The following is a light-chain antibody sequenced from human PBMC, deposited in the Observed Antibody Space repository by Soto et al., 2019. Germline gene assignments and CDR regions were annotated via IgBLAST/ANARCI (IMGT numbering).Light chain of an antibody. CDR3: QSYDSSHVV. V-gene: IGLV6-57*04. J-gene: IGLJ2*01. CDR1: SGSIASNY. Sequence: LTQPHSVSESPGKTVTISCTRSSGSIASNYVQWYQQRPGSAPTTVIYEDNQRPSGVPDRFSGSIDSSSNSASLTISGLKTEDEADYYCQSYDSSHVVLGGGTKLTVL. CDR2: EDN.